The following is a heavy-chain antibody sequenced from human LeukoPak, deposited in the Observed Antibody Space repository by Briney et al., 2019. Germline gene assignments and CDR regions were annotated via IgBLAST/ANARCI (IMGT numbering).Heavy chain of an antibody. CDR1: GFIFGGYG. CDR3: ARLDWNYLFDY. D-gene: IGHD1-7*01. J-gene: IGHJ4*02. CDR2: IYSGGST. V-gene: IGHV3-53*01. Sequence: GGSLRLSCAASGFIFGGYGMSWVRQAPGKGLEWVSVIYSGGSTYYADSVKGRFTISRDNSKNTLYLQMNSLRAEDTAVYYCARLDWNYLFDYWGQGTLITVSS.